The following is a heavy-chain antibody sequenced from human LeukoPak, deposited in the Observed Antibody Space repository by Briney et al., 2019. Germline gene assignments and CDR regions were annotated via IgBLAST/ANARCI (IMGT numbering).Heavy chain of an antibody. CDR3: ARGFEGYSYGIDY. Sequence: GGSLRLSCAASGFTFSSYSMNWVRQAPGKGLEWVSYISSSSSTIYYADSVKGRFTISRDNAKHSLYLQMNSLTDEDTAVYYCARGFEGYSYGIDYWGQGTLVTVSS. CDR1: GFTFSSYS. D-gene: IGHD5-18*01. CDR2: ISSSSSTI. J-gene: IGHJ4*02. V-gene: IGHV3-48*02.